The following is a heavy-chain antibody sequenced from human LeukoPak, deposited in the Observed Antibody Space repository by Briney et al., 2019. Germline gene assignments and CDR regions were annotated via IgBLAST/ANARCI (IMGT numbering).Heavy chain of an antibody. CDR1: GDSMSSYY. CDR2: IHTSWTT. CDR3: ARGDYYDGGGRNWFDP. Sequence: PSETLSLTCTVSGDSMSSYYWNFIRQPAGKGLEWIGRIHTSWTTYYNPSLKSRITMSVDTSRNQFSPRLTSVTAADTAVYYCARGDYYDGGGRNWFDPWGQGTLVTVSS. J-gene: IGHJ5*02. V-gene: IGHV4-4*07. D-gene: IGHD3-16*01.